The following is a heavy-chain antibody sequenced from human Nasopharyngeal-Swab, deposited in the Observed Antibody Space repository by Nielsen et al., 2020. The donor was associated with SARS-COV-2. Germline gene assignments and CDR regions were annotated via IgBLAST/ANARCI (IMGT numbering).Heavy chain of an antibody. CDR3: ARRGDSTVTRNWYFDL. Sequence: SETLSLTCTVSGGSISSSCYYWGWIRQPPGKGLEWIVSIYYSGCTYYNPSLKSRVTISVDTSKNQFSLKLSSNTAADTAVYYCARRGDSTVTRNWYFDLWGRGTLVAVSS. D-gene: IGHD4-17*01. V-gene: IGHV4-39*01. J-gene: IGHJ2*01. CDR2: IYYSGCT. CDR1: GGSISSSCYY.